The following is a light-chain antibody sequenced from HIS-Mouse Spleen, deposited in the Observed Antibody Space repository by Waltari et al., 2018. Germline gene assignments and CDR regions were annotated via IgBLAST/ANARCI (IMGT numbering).Light chain of an antibody. V-gene: IGLV2-18*01. Sequence: QSALTQPPSVSGSPGQSVTISCPGTSSAVGSYNPFSWYQQPPGTAPKLMSYEVSNRPSGVPDRFSGSKSGNTASLTIPGLQAEDEADYYCSLYTSSSTWVFGGGTKLTVL. CDR2: EVS. CDR3: SLYTSSSTWV. J-gene: IGLJ3*02. CDR1: SSAVGSYNP.